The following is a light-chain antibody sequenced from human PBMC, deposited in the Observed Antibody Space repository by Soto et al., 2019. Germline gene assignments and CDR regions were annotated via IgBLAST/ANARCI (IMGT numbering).Light chain of an antibody. V-gene: IGLV2-14*03. CDR2: DVS. Sequence: QSVLTQPASVSGSPGQSITIPCTGTSSDVGGYDYVSWYQQHPGKAPKLLIYDVSNRPSGVSTRFSGSKSGNTASLTISGLQAEDEGDYYCTSYTARRLDVFGSGTKVTVL. CDR3: TSYTARRLDV. J-gene: IGLJ1*01. CDR1: SSDVGGYDY.